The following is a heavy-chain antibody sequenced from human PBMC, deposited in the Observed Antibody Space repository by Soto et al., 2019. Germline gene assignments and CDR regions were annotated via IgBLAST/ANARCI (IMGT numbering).Heavy chain of an antibody. D-gene: IGHD5-18*01. CDR3: AREPRRRAPSITRGYSYYFDY. CDR2: ISYDGSNK. CDR1: GFTFSSYA. Sequence: QVQLVESGGGVVQPGRSLRLSCAASGFTFSSYAMHWVRQAPGKGLEWVAVISYDGSNKYYADSVKGRFTISRDNSKNTLYLQMNSLRAEDTAVYYCAREPRRRAPSITRGYSYYFDYWGQGTLVTVSS. J-gene: IGHJ4*02. V-gene: IGHV3-30-3*01.